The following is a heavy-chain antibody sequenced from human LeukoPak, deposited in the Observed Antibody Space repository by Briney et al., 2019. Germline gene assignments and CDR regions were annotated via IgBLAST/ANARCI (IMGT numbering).Heavy chain of an antibody. CDR2: ISYDGSNK. CDR1: GFTFSSYA. J-gene: IGHJ6*04. V-gene: IGHV3-30*04. D-gene: IGHD6-13*01. Sequence: GGSLRLSCAASGFTFSSYAMHWVRQAPGKGLEWVAVISYDGSNKYYADSVKGRFTISRDSSKNTLYLQMNSLRAEDTAVYYCARTRYSSSWDVHYYYGMDVWGKGTTVTVSS. CDR3: ARTRYSSSWDVHYYYGMDV.